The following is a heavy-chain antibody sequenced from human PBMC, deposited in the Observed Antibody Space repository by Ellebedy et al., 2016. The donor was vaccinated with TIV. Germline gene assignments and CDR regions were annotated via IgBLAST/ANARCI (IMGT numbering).Heavy chain of an antibody. CDR3: AREGVGGFDY. CDR2: IKQDGSEK. CDR1: GFTFKNYW. V-gene: IGHV3-7*03. J-gene: IGHJ4*02. Sequence: PGGSLRLSCAASGFTFKNYWLTWVRQAPGKGLEWVANIKQDGSEKHFVDSVKGRFTISRDNAKSSLYLQMNSLRAEDTAVYYCAREGVGGFDYWGQGTLVTVSS. D-gene: IGHD3-10*01.